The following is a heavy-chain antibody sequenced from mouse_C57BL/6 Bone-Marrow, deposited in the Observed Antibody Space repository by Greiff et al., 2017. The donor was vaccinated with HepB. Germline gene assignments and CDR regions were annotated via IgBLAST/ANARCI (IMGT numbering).Heavy chain of an antibody. J-gene: IGHJ4*01. CDR3: ARSNSNYAMDY. CDR2: IHPNSGST. D-gene: IGHD2-5*01. Sequence: VQLQQPGAELVKPGASVKLSCKASGYTFTSYWMHWVKQRPGQGLEWIGMIHPNSGSTNYNEKFKSKATLTVDKSSSTAYMQLSSLTSEDSAVYYCARSNSNYAMDYWGQGTSVTVSS. CDR1: GYTFTSYW. V-gene: IGHV1-64*01.